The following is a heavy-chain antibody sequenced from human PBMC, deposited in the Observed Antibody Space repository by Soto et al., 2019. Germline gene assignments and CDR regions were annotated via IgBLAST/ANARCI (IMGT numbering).Heavy chain of an antibody. D-gene: IGHD5-18*01. V-gene: IGHV3-30-3*01. J-gene: IGHJ6*02. CDR2: ISYDGSNK. CDR1: GFTFSSYA. CDR3: ARAIQLWFDGMDV. Sequence: QVQLVESGGGVVQPGRSLRLSCAASGFTFSSYAMHWVRQAPGKGLEWVAVISYDGSNKYYADSVKGRFTISRDNSKNTLYLQMNSLRAEDTAVYYCARAIQLWFDGMDVWGQGTTVTVSS.